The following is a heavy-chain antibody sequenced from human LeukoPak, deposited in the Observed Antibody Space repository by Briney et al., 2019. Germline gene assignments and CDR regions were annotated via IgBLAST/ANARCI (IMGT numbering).Heavy chain of an antibody. CDR3: ARDGPYSSKMSVDY. V-gene: IGHV4-39*07. CDR2: IYYSGST. D-gene: IGHD6-13*01. CDR1: GGSISSSSYY. J-gene: IGHJ4*02. Sequence: SETLSLTCTVSGGSISSSSYYRGWIRQPPGKGLEWIGSIYYSGSTYYNPSLKSRVTISVDTSKNQFSLKLSSVTAADTAVYYCARDGPYSSKMSVDYWGQGTLVTVSS.